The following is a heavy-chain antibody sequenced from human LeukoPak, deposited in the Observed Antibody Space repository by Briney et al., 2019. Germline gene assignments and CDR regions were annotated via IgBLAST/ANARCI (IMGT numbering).Heavy chain of an antibody. CDR2: IKSKTDGGTT. CDR3: TTGLIAAAGYFDY. Sequence: GGSLRLSCVASGFTFSNSWMIWVRQAPGKGLEWVGRIKSKTDGGTTDYAAPVKGRFTISRDDSKNTLYLQMNSLKTEDTAVYYCTTGLIAAAGYFDYWGQGTLVTVSS. CDR1: GFTFSNSW. V-gene: IGHV3-15*01. D-gene: IGHD6-13*01. J-gene: IGHJ4*02.